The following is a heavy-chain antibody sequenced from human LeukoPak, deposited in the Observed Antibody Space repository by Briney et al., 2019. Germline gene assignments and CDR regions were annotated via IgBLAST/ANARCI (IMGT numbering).Heavy chain of an antibody. J-gene: IGHJ3*02. CDR2: FDPEDGET. CDR3: AKYNWNSHDAFDI. CDR1: GYTLTELS. D-gene: IGHD1-1*01. Sequence: ASVKVSCKVSGYTLTELSMHWVRQAPGKGLEWIGGFDPEDGETIYAQKFQGRVTMTEDTSTDTAYMGLSSLRSEDTAVYYCAKYNWNSHDAFDIWGQGTMVTVSS. V-gene: IGHV1-24*01.